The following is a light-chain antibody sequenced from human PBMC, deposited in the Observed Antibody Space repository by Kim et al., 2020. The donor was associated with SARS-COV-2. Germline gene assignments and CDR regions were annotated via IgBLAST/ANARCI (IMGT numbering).Light chain of an antibody. Sequence: PGEKATLSCTGSQSVRSDYLDWDQQKPGQAPRRPIYGASSMATGIPDRVSGSGSGTDFSLTISRQEPENFAVYFCQQYSRSPATCCQGTKMDIK. CDR1: QSVRSDY. V-gene: IGKV3-20*01. CDR2: GAS. CDR3: QQYSRSPAT. J-gene: IGKJ1*01.